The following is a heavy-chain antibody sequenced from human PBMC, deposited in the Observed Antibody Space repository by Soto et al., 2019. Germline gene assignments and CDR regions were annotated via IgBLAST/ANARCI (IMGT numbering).Heavy chain of an antibody. CDR2: VNPNSGDT. CDR1: GYTFSSYD. Sequence: QVQLVQSGAEVKKPGASVKVSCKASGYTFSSYDINWVRQAAGQGLEWMGWVNPNSGDTDYAQKLQGRVTSSTDTSISTAYMELSSLRSEDTAVYYCARKGFLDWFVDFWGQGTLFTVSS. J-gene: IGHJ4*02. V-gene: IGHV1-8*01. D-gene: IGHD3-9*01. CDR3: ARKGFLDWFVDF.